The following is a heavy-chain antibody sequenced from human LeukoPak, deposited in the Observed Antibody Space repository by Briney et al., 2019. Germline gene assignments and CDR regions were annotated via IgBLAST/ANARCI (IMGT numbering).Heavy chain of an antibody. Sequence: SETLSLTCSGSGGSIRGYYWTWVRQPPGKGLEWIGQIHYSGRADYNPSLKSRITMSVDMSRNQISLKLSSVTAADTPIYYCVRFGVNYDMDVWGQGTTVTVFS. CDR3: VRFGVNYDMDV. J-gene: IGHJ6*02. V-gene: IGHV4-59*01. CDR1: GGSIRGYY. CDR2: IHYSGRA. D-gene: IGHD3-16*01.